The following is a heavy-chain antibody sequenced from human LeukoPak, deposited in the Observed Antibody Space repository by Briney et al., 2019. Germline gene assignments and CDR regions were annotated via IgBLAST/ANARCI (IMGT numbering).Heavy chain of an antibody. V-gene: IGHV1-18*01. CDR3: ARDRIVDDILTGYYNYYYYMDV. D-gene: IGHD3-9*01. J-gene: IGHJ6*03. CDR1: GYTFTSYG. CDR2: ISAYNGNT. Sequence: GASVKVSCKASGYTFTSYGISWVRQAPGQGLEWMGWISAYNGNTNYAQKLQGRVTMTTDTSTSTAYMELRSLRSDDTAVYYCARDRIVDDILTGYYNYYYYMDVWGKGTTVTISS.